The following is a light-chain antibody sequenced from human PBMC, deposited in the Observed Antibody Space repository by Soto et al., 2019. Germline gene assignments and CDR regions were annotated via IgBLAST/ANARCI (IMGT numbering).Light chain of an antibody. V-gene: IGLV2-14*01. Sequence: QSALTQPASVSGSPGQSITISCTGTSSDVGGYNYVSWYQQHPGKAPKLMIYDVSNRPSGVSNRFSGSKSGNTASLTISCRQSEDEADYYCSSYTSSSNPVVFGAGTKVTVL. CDR1: SSDVGGYNY. J-gene: IGLJ2*01. CDR2: DVS. CDR3: SSYTSSSNPVV.